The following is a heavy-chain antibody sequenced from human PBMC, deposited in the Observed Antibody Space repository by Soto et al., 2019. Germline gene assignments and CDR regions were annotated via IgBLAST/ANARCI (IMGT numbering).Heavy chain of an antibody. V-gene: IGHV4-34*01. Sequence: NPSETLSLTCAVYGGSFSGYYWSWIRQPPGKGLEWIGEINHSGSTNYNPSLKSRVTIPVDTSKNQFSLKLSSVTAADTAVYYCARVQRWLQSKDYWGQGTLVTVSS. CDR2: INHSGST. CDR3: ARVQRWLQSKDY. CDR1: GGSFSGYY. J-gene: IGHJ4*02. D-gene: IGHD5-12*01.